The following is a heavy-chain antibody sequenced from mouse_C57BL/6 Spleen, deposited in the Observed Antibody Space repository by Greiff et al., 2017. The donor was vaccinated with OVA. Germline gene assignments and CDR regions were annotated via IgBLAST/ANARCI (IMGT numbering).Heavy chain of an antibody. CDR2: IDPSDSYT. J-gene: IGHJ2*01. D-gene: IGHD4-1*01. V-gene: IGHV1-50*01. CDR3: ARSAGRRDYFDY. CDR1: GYTFTSYW. Sequence: VQLQQPGAELVKPGASVKLSCKASGYTFTSYWMQWVKQRPGQGLEWIGEIDPSDSYTNYNQKFKGKATLTVDTSSSTAYMQLSSLTSEDSAVYYCARSAGRRDYFDYWGQGTTLTVSS.